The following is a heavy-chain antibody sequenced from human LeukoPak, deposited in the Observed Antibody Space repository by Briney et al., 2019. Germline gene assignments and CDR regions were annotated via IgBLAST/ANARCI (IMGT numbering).Heavy chain of an antibody. CDR2: IIPILGTA. V-gene: IGHV1-69*11. J-gene: IGHJ4*02. CDR1: GGTFSSYA. CDR3: AREGEYSSGWYGG. Sequence: SVKVSCKASGGTFSSYAISWVRQAPGQGLEWMGRIIPILGTANYAQKFQGRVTITTDESTSTAYMELSSLRSEDTAVYYCAREGEYSSGWYGGWGQGTLVTVSS. D-gene: IGHD6-19*01.